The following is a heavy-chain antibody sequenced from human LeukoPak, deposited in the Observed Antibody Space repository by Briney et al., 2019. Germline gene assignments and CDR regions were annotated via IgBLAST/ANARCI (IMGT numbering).Heavy chain of an antibody. D-gene: IGHD3-10*01. CDR1: GYTFTGYY. CDR3: ARARYGSGSFYSDY. Sequence: EASVKVSCKASGYTFTGYYMHWVRQAPGQGLEYMGWINPNTGGTNYAQKFQGRVTMTRDTSINTAYTELSRLRSDDTAVYYCARARYGSGSFYSDYRGQGTLVTVSS. J-gene: IGHJ4*02. CDR2: INPNTGGT. V-gene: IGHV1-2*02.